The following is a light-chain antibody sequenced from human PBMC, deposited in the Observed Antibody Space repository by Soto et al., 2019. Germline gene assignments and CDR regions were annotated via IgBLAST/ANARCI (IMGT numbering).Light chain of an antibody. CDR1: QTISHKY. V-gene: IGKV3-20*01. J-gene: IGKJ1*01. CDR2: SVS. CDR3: QLYSGSPWT. Sequence: VVLTQSPGTLSLSPGERATLSCRASQTISHKYLAWFQQRAGQAPRLLIHSVSVRATGAPDRFSGSGSGTDFTLTISRLEPEDFAVYYCQLYSGSPWTFGKGTKVEV.